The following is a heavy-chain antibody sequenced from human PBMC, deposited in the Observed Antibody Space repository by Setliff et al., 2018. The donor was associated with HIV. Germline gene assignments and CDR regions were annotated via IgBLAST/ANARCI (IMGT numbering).Heavy chain of an antibody. CDR2: IDSSGTT. CDR1: GGSFGVYR. Sequence: KPSETLSLTCTISGGSFGVYRWSWIRQSAGRGLEWIGRIDSSGTTDYKPSLKGRVAISVDTSRNQFSLRLTSVTAADTAVYFCARDRHSSGLGSYGPWGPGILVTVSS. CDR3: ARDRHSSGLGSYGP. J-gene: IGHJ5*02. D-gene: IGHD3-10*01. V-gene: IGHV4-4*07.